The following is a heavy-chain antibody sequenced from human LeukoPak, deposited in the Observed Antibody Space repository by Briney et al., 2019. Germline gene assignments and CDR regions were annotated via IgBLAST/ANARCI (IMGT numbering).Heavy chain of an antibody. CDR1: GGSISSYY. D-gene: IGHD3-10*01. J-gene: IGHJ6*02. V-gene: IGHV4-59*08. Sequence: SETLSLTCTVSGGSISSYYWSWIRQPPGKGLEWIGYIYYSGSTNYNPSLKSRVTISVDTSKNQFSLKLSSVTAADTAVYYRARHGGSVDYPEHYYYGMDVWGQGTTVTVSS. CDR2: IYYSGST. CDR3: ARHGGSVDYPEHYYYGMDV.